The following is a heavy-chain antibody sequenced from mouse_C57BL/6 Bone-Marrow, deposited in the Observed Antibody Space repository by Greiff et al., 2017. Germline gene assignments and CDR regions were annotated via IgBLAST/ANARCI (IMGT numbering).Heavy chain of an antibody. CDR1: GYSITSGYY. Sequence: EVQLQQSGPGLVKPSQSLSLTCSVTGYSITSGYYWNCIRQFPGNKLEWMGYISYDGSNNYNPSLKNRISITRDTSKNQFFLKLNSVTTEDTATYYSARNGSPRYVDDWGTGTTVTVSS. D-gene: IGHD1-1*01. CDR3: ARNGSPRYVDD. J-gene: IGHJ1*03. CDR2: ISYDGSN. V-gene: IGHV3-6*01.